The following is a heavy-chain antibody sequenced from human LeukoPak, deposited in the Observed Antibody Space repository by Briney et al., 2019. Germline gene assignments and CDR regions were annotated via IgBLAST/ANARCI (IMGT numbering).Heavy chain of an antibody. CDR2: INSDGSRT. CDR1: GFTFSHFW. J-gene: IGHJ4*02. D-gene: IGHD6-13*01. CDR3: ARDSISAAGKPDY. V-gene: IGHV3-74*01. Sequence: GGSLRLSCAASGFTFSHFWMHWVRQAPGKGLMWVSRINSDGSRTSYADSVKGRFTISRDNAKNTLYLQMNSLRAEDTAVYYCARDSISAAGKPDYWGQGTLVTVSS.